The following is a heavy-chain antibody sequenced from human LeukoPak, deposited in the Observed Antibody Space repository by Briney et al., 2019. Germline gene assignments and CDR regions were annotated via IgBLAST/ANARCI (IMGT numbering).Heavy chain of an antibody. CDR1: GLTFSSAS. V-gene: IGHV3-21*01. D-gene: IGHD3-10*01. J-gene: IGHJ4*02. CDR3: AGSRGKRITMFRVFDH. CDR2: ISSTSEYI. Sequence: GGSLRFYCVVSGLTFSSASMAWVRQAPGKGLEWVSSISSTSEYIFQKDSLKGRFTISRDNAKNSVFLQMNSLRAEDTAVYYCAGSRGKRITMFRVFDHWGQGTLVTVSS.